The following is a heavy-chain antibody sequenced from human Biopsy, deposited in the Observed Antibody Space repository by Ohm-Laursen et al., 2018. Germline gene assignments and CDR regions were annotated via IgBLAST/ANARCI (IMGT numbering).Heavy chain of an antibody. CDR1: GGSISSDY. CDR2: IYYRGST. Sequence: SQTLSLTCTVSGGSISSDYWSWIRQTPGKGLEWIGYIYYRGSTNYNPSLKSRVTISVDTSKNQFSLRLNSVSAADTAVYYCARATNSTGWPYYYFYGMDVWGQGTTVTASS. J-gene: IGHJ6*02. V-gene: IGHV4-59*01. D-gene: IGHD2/OR15-2a*01. CDR3: ARATNSTGWPYYYFYGMDV.